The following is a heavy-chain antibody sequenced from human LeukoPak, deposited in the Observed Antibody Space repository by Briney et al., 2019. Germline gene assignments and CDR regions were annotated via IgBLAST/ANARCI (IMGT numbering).Heavy chain of an antibody. CDR1: GFTFSSYE. CDR3: ARDRQYWEPLDY. Sequence: PGGSLRLSCAASGFTFSSYEMNWVRQAPGKGLEWVSYISSSGRTKYYADSVKGRLTISRDNVKNSLYLQMNSLRAEDTAVYYCARDRQYWEPLDYWGQGTLVTVSS. D-gene: IGHD1-26*01. V-gene: IGHV3-48*03. J-gene: IGHJ4*02. CDR2: ISSSGRTK.